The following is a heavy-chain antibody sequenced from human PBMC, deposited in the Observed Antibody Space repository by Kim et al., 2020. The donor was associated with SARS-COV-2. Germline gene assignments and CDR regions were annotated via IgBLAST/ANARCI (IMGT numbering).Heavy chain of an antibody. J-gene: IGHJ4*02. CDR3: ARSSRYCSSTSCRPFDY. D-gene: IGHD2-2*01. CDR1: GYTFTSYG. Sequence: ASVKVSCKASGYTFTSYGISWVRQAPGQGLEWMGWISAYNGNTNYAQKLQGRVTMTTDTSTSTAYMELRSLRSDDTAVYYCARSSRYCSSTSCRPFDYWGQGTLVTVSS. CDR2: ISAYNGNT. V-gene: IGHV1-18*01.